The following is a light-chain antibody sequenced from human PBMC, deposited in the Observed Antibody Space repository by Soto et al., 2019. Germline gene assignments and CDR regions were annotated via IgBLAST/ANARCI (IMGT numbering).Light chain of an antibody. J-gene: IGKJ4*01. V-gene: IGKV3-11*01. Sequence: EIVLTKSPATLSLSPRARVTLSCRASQSIGNSLAWYQQKPGQAPRLLIYDASYRATAIPARFSGSGSGTDFTLTISSLEPEDFALYYCQQRNVWPITFGGGTKVDIK. CDR1: QSIGNS. CDR2: DAS. CDR3: QQRNVWPIT.